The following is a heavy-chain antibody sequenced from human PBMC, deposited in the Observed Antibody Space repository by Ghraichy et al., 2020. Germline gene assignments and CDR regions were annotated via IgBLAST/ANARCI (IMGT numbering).Heavy chain of an antibody. J-gene: IGHJ5*02. D-gene: IGHD3-16*01. Sequence: GGSLRLSCVAFGFPFSGYSMNWVRQAPGKGLEWVAYISSSGTTTFYPDSVKGRFTISRDNAKNSLFLQMNSLRVEDTAVYYCVRDKPDIWGSSWGQGTLVTVSS. CDR2: ISSSGTTT. CDR1: GFPFSGYS. CDR3: VRDKPDIWGSS. V-gene: IGHV3-48*01.